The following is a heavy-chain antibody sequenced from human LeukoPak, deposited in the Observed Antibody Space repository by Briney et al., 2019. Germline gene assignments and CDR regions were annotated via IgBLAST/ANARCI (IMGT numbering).Heavy chain of an antibody. CDR1: GFTFSDYY. Sequence: GGSLRLSCAASGFTFSDYYMSWIRQAPGKGLEWVSYISSSGSTIYYADSVKSRFTISRDNAKNSLYLQMNSLRAEDTAVYYCARRMVRGVTPLGTDYWGQGTLVTVSS. CDR2: ISSSGSTI. CDR3: ARRMVRGVTPLGTDY. D-gene: IGHD3-10*01. J-gene: IGHJ4*02. V-gene: IGHV3-11*01.